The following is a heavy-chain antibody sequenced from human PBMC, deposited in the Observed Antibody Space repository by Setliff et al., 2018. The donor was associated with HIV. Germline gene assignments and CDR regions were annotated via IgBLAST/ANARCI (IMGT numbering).Heavy chain of an antibody. CDR2: IYTSGST. V-gene: IGHV4-4*08. J-gene: IGHJ5*02. CDR3: AAATTLLSPRA. CDR1: GGSMGSHY. Sequence: SETLSLTCVISGGSMGSHYWSWIRQSPGKGLEWIGHIYTSGSTNYNPSLKSRLTISVDTAKNQFSLKLSSVTAADTAVYYCAAATTLLSPRAWGQGTLVTVSS. D-gene: IGHD2-15*01.